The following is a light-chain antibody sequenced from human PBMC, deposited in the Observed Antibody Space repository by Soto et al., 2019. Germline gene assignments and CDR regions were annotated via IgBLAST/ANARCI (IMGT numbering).Light chain of an antibody. CDR2: DAS. Sequence: EIVLTQSPATLSLSPGERATLSCWASQSVSSYLAWYQQKPGQAPRLLIYDASNRATGIPARFSGSGSGTDFTLTISSLEPEDFAVYDCQQRTNWPRGTFGPGTKVDI. CDR3: QQRTNWPRGT. V-gene: IGKV3-11*01. CDR1: QSVSSY. J-gene: IGKJ3*01.